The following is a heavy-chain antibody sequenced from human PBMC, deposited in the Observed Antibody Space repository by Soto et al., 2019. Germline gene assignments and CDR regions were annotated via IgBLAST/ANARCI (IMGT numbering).Heavy chain of an antibody. CDR1: GFTLSDYS. CDR3: ARAPYSSGWYGILGDY. J-gene: IGHJ4*02. V-gene: IGHV3-11*01. CDR2: ISSSGSTI. D-gene: IGHD6-19*01. Sequence: QVQLVESGGGLVQPGGSLRLSCAASGFTLSDYSMSWIRQAPGKGLEWVSYISSSGSTIYYADSVKGRFTISRDNAKNSLYLQMNSLRAEDTAVYYCARAPYSSGWYGILGDYWGQGTLVTVSS.